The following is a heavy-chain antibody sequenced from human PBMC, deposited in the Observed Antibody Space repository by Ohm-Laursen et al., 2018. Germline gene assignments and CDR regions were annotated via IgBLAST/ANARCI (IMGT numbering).Heavy chain of an antibody. J-gene: IGHJ4*02. CDR2: INQGGSEE. CDR1: GFTFSRHW. V-gene: IGHV3-7*01. Sequence: SLRLSCAASGFTFSRHWMTWVRQGPGKGLESLANINQGGSEEYYADSVKGRFTISRDNAKDPLYLQMNSLRAEDTAVYYCARSGVYGSGRSYFDYWGQGTLVTVSS. D-gene: IGHD3-10*01. CDR3: ARSGVYGSGRSYFDY.